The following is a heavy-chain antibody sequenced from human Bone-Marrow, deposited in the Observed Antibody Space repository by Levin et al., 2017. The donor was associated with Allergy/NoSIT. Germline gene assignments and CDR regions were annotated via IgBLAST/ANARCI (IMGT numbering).Heavy chain of an antibody. CDR1: GGSFSGYY. D-gene: IGHD1-26*01. V-gene: IGHV4-34*01. Sequence: SETLSLTCAVYGGSFSGYYWSWIRQPPGKGLEWIGEINHSGSTNYNPSLKSRVTISVDTSKNQFSLKLSSVTAADTAVYYCARGSWGSGSYYYHWGQGTLVTVSS. J-gene: IGHJ4*02. CDR2: INHSGST. CDR3: ARGSWGSGSYYYH.